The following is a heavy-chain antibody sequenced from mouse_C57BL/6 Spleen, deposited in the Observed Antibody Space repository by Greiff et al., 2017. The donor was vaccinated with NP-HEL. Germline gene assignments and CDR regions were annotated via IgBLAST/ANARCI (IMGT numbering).Heavy chain of an antibody. Sequence: EVMLVESGGGLVQPGGSLKLSCAASGFTFSDYYMYWVRQTPEKRLEWVAYISNGGGSTYYPDTVKGRFTISRDNAKNTLYLQMSRLKSEDTAMYYCARQGGYSYYAMDYWGQGTSVTVSS. V-gene: IGHV5-12*01. J-gene: IGHJ4*01. CDR1: GFTFSDYY. D-gene: IGHD2-3*01. CDR3: ARQGGYSYYAMDY. CDR2: ISNGGGST.